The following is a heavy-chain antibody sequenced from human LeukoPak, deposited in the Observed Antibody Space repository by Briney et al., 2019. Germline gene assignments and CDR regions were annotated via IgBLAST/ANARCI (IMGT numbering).Heavy chain of an antibody. Sequence: GRSLRLSCAASGFTFSSYAMHWVRQAPGKGLEWVAVISYDGSNKYYADSVKGRFTISRDNSKNTLYLRMNSLRAEDTAVYYCARNWGSVYYDSSGILDYWGQGTLVTVSS. CDR1: GFTFSSYA. V-gene: IGHV3-30-3*01. J-gene: IGHJ4*02. CDR3: ARNWGSVYYDSSGILDY. CDR2: ISYDGSNK. D-gene: IGHD3-22*01.